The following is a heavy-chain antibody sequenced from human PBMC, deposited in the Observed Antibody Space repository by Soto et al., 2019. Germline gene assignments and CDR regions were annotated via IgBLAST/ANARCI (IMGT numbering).Heavy chain of an antibody. D-gene: IGHD6-6*01. CDR2: IIPILGIA. CDR3: AGIDFPYSSSSNYFDY. CDR1: GGTFSSYT. V-gene: IGHV1-69*02. Sequence: SVKVSCKASGGTFSSYTISWARQAPGQGLEWMGRIIPILGIANYAQKFQGRVTITADKSTSTAYMELSSLRSEDTAVYYCAGIDFPYSSSSNYFDYWGQGTLVTVSS. J-gene: IGHJ4*02.